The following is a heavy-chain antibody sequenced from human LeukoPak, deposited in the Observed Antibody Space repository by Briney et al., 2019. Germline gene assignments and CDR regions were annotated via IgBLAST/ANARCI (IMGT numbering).Heavy chain of an antibody. CDR1: GGSISSRSYY. CDR2: ISDSGNT. CDR3: ARERGVRGVIDYYYYYGMDV. J-gene: IGHJ6*02. Sequence: SETLSLTCNVSGGSISSRSYYWGWIRQPPGKGLEWIGKISDSGNTYYSPSLRSRVTISIDTSKNQFSLKLSSVTATDTAVYYCARERGVRGVIDYYYYYGMDVWGQGTTVTVSS. V-gene: IGHV4-39*02. D-gene: IGHD3-10*01.